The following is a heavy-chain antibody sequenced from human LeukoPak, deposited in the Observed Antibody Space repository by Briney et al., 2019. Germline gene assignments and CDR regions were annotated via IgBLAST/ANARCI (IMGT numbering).Heavy chain of an antibody. V-gene: IGHV4-30-4*07. Sequence: SQTLSLTCAVSGGSISSGGYFWSWIRQPPGKGLEWIGYIYYSGSTYYNPSLKSRVTISVDTSKNQFSLKLSSLTAADTAVYYCARLRRSRLAEFDYWGQGTQVTVSS. J-gene: IGHJ4*02. D-gene: IGHD3-3*02. CDR2: IYYSGST. CDR1: GGSISSGGYF. CDR3: ARLRRSRLAEFDY.